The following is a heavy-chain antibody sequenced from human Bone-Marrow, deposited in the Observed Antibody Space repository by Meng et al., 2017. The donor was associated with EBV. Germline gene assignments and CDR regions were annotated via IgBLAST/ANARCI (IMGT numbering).Heavy chain of an antibody. CDR1: GGTFSRHA. Sequence: VRLVQSGCVQKKAGCWEKRSCKSCGGTFSRHAISWVRQAPGQGLEWMGGLIPMFGAPNYAQKFQDSITITAEESTSTHNMDRTSRRSEDTAVYYWAGESGRGYTPDYWGQGTLVTVSS. CDR2: LIPMFGAP. V-gene: IGHV1-69*01. D-gene: IGHD5-12*01. J-gene: IGHJ4*02. CDR3: AGESGRGYTPDY.